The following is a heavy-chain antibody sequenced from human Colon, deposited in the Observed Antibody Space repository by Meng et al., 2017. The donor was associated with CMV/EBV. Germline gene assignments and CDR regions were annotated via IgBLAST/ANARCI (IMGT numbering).Heavy chain of an antibody. V-gene: IGHV3-21*06. CDR1: GFTFSSYS. CDR3: ARGWPPDY. CDR2: ISHSSDT. Sequence: GGSLRLSCAASGFTFSSYSMNWVRQAPGKGLEWGSSISHSSDTKYADSVKGRFTLSRDNAQNSVFLQMNSLTAEDTAVYYCARGWPPDYWGQGTLVTVSS. D-gene: IGHD6-13*01. J-gene: IGHJ4*02.